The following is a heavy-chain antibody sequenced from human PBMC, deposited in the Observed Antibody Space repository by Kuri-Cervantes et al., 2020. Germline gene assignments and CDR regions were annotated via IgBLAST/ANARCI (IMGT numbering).Heavy chain of an antibody. V-gene: IGHV5-51*01. CDR2: INPVDSDT. J-gene: IGHJ5*01. Sequence: KVSCKGSGYIFTTYWIVWVRQMPGRGLEWMGIINPVDSDTRYSPSFQGQVTISADQSISTAYLQWRSLKASDTAMYYCARRVTTSVEDWFDPWGQGTLVSVSS. CDR1: GYIFTTYW. CDR3: ARRVTTSVEDWFDP. D-gene: IGHD4-17*01.